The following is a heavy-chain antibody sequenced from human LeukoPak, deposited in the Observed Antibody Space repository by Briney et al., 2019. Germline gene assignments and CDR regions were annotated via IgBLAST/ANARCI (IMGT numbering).Heavy chain of an antibody. V-gene: IGHV4-61*02. J-gene: IGHJ6*04. Sequence: PSETLSLTCTVSGGSISSGSYYWSWIRQPAGKGLEWIGRIYTSGSTNYNPSLKSRVTISVDTSKNQFSLKLSSVTAAVTAVYYCARDPDVWGKGTTVTVSS. CDR1: GGSISSGSYY. CDR3: ARDPDV. CDR2: IYTSGST.